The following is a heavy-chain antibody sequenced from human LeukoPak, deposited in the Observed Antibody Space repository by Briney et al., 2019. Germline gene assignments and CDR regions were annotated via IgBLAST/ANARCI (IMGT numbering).Heavy chain of an antibody. D-gene: IGHD2-15*01. J-gene: IGHJ6*02. CDR1: GGSFSGYY. Sequence: SETLSLTCAVYGGSFSGYYWSWIRQPPGKGLEWIGEINHSGSTNYNPSLKSRVTISVDTSKNQFSLKLSSVTAADTAVYYCAGGLVVVVAATRGMDVWGQGTTVTVSS. V-gene: IGHV4-34*01. CDR2: INHSGST. CDR3: AGGLVVVVAATRGMDV.